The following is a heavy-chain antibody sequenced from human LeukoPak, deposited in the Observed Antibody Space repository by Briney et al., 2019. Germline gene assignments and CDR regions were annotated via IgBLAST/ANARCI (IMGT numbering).Heavy chain of an antibody. CDR2: ISGGGGST. V-gene: IGHV3-23*01. Sequence: PGGSLRLSCAASGFTFNNYAMNWVRQPPGKGLEWVSGISGGGGSTYYADSVKGRFTISRDNSKNTLYLQMNSLRAEDTAVYYCATPLLAAAGGPLQHWGQGTLVTVSS. D-gene: IGHD6-13*01. CDR1: GFTFNNYA. CDR3: ATPLLAAAGGPLQH. J-gene: IGHJ1*01.